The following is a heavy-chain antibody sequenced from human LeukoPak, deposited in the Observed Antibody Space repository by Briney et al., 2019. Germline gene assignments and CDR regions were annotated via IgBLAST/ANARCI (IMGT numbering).Heavy chain of an antibody. V-gene: IGHV1-2*02. D-gene: IGHD6-19*01. CDR1: GYTFTGYY. CDR3: ARIPSSGWTKRLYYFDY. Sequence: ASVMVSCKASGYTFTGYYMHWVRQAPGQGLEWMGWINPNSGGTNYAQKFQGRVTMTRDTSISTAYMELSRLRSDDTAVYYCARIPSSGWTKRLYYFDYWGQGTPVTVSS. J-gene: IGHJ4*02. CDR2: INPNSGGT.